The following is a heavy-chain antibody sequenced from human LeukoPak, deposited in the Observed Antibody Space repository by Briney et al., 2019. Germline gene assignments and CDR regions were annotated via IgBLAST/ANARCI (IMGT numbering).Heavy chain of an antibody. V-gene: IGHV3-23*01. CDR2: ISGSGGST. CDR3: AKIIASSRWYDYFYGMDV. D-gene: IGHD6-13*01. Sequence: PGGSLRLSCVASGFTFSTYAMTWVRQAPGKGLEWASGISGSGGSTYNADSVRGRFTISRDNSKNTLYLEMNSLRAEDTALYYCAKIIASSRWYDYFYGMDVWGQGTTVTVSS. CDR1: GFTFSTYA. J-gene: IGHJ6*02.